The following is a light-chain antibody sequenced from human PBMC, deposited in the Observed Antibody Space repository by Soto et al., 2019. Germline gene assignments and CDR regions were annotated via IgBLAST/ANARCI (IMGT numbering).Light chain of an antibody. V-gene: IGKV3-11*01. Sequence: EIVLTQAPATLSLSPGERATLSYRASQSVSNNLARYQQKTGQPTRLLIYDSSNRATGIPARFSGSGSGTDFSLSISSLEPEDLAVYYCQQRSSWPLTFGGGTKVEIK. CDR2: DSS. CDR3: QQRSSWPLT. CDR1: QSVSNN. J-gene: IGKJ4*01.